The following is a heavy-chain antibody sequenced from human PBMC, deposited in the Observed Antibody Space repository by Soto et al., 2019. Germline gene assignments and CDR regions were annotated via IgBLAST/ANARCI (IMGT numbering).Heavy chain of an antibody. CDR3: ATDLVRVKTRGFYY. Sequence: ASVKVSCKASGYTFTSYGISWVRQAPGQGLEWMGWISAYNGNTNYAQKLQGRVTMTTDTSTDTAYMELSSLRSEDTAVYYCATDLVRVKTRGFYYWGQGTLVTVSS. D-gene: IGHD2-8*01. J-gene: IGHJ4*02. CDR2: ISAYNGNT. CDR1: GYTFTSYG. V-gene: IGHV1-18*01.